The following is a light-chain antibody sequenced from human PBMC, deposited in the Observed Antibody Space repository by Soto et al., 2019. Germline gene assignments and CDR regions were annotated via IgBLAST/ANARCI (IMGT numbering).Light chain of an antibody. V-gene: IGKV3-11*01. CDR3: QQRTNWPLYT. CDR2: DIS. J-gene: IGKJ2*01. CDR1: QSVASS. Sequence: EIALTQSPATLSLSPGETATLSCRASQSVASSLAWYQQKPGQAPSLLIHDISNRATGIPARFSGSGSGTEFTLTISSLEPEDFAVYYCQQRTNWPLYTFGQGTKLEIK.